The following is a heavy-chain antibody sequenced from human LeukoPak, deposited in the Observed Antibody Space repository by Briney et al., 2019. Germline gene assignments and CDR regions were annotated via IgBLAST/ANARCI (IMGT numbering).Heavy chain of an antibody. CDR2: ISGSGGST. Sequence: GGSLRLSCVASGFTFSSYAMSWVRQAPGKGLEWVSAISGSGGSTYYADSVKGRFTISRDNSKNTLYLQMNSLRAEDTAVYYCARDGAAMATGAGETDRRMFYWGQGTLVTVSS. CDR3: ARDGAAMATGAGETDRRMFY. CDR1: GFTFSSYA. V-gene: IGHV3-23*01. J-gene: IGHJ4*02. D-gene: IGHD5-18*01.